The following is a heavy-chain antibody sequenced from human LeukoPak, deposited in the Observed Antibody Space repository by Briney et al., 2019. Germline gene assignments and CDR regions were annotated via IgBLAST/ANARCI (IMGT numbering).Heavy chain of an antibody. V-gene: IGHV3-7*01. CDR1: GFTFSNYW. Sequence: GESLRLSCAASGFTFSNYWMNWVRQAPGKGLEWVANIKQDGSAKYYVDSVKGRFTISRDNAQNSLYLQVNSLRAEDTAVYYCEGGGSFWGQGTLVTVSS. CDR3: EGGGSF. D-gene: IGHD3-16*01. CDR2: IKQDGSAK. J-gene: IGHJ4*02.